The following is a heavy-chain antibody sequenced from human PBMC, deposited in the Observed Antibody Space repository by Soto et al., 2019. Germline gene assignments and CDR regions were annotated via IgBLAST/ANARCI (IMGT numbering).Heavy chain of an antibody. V-gene: IGHV1-69*13. CDR3: AREGLYYENFYYYYGMDV. J-gene: IGHJ6*02. CDR1: GGTFSSYA. Sequence: SVKVSCKASGGTFSSYAISWVRQAPGQGLEWMGGIIPIFGTANYAQKFQGRVTITADESTSTAYMELSSLRSEDTAVYYCAREGLYYENFYYYYGMDVWGQGTTVTVSS. D-gene: IGHD3-22*01. CDR2: IIPIFGTA.